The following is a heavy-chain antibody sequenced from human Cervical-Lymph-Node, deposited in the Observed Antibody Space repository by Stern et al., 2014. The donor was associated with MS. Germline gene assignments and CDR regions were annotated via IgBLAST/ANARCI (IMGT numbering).Heavy chain of an antibody. CDR2: ISYDGSSK. CDR3: TREDCSGGSCRGMDV. CDR1: RFSISDYA. D-gene: IGHD2-15*01. J-gene: IGHJ6*02. V-gene: IGHV3-30-3*01. Sequence: VQLVESGGDVVQPGRSLRLSCAASRFSISDYAMHWVRQAPGKGLEWVATISYDGSSKRYADSVKGRFTISRDNLKNTVYVQMNSLRAEDTAVYYCTREDCSGGSCRGMDVWGQGTTVTVS.